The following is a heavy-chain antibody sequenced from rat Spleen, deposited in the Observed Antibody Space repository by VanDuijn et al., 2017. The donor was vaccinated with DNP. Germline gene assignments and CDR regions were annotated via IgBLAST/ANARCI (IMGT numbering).Heavy chain of an antibody. J-gene: IGHJ2*01. Sequence: EVQLVESGGGLVQPGRSMKLSCAASGFTFSKYYMAWVRQAPKKGLEWVATISYDGTRTDYRDSVKGRFTISRDNAKSTLYLQMDSLRSEDTATYYCARPDYWGQGVMVTVSS. V-gene: IGHV5-7*01. CDR3: ARPDY. CDR2: ISYDGTRT. CDR1: GFTFSKYY.